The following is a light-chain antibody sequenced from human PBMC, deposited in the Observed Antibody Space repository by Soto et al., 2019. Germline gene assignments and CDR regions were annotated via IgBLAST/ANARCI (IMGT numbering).Light chain of an antibody. CDR1: QTVSSAR. CDR3: HQYGSSPWT. Sequence: EIVLTQSPGTLSFSPGERATLSCRASQTVSSARLAWFQQKPGQAPRLLIYGASSRAPGIPDRFSGSGSETDFTLTITRLESEDFAVYSCHQYGSSPWTFGQGTKV. CDR2: GAS. V-gene: IGKV3-20*01. J-gene: IGKJ1*01.